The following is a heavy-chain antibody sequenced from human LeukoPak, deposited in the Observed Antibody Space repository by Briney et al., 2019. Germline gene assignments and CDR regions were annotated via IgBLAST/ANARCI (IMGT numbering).Heavy chain of an antibody. V-gene: IGHV4-34*01. Sequence: SETLSLTCAVYGGSFSGYYWSRIRQPPGKGLEWIGEINHSGGTNYNPSLKSRVTISVDTSKNQFSLKLSSVTAADTAVYYCARDVRSRWLVPRGFDYWGQGTLATVSS. D-gene: IGHD6-19*01. CDR2: INHSGGT. CDR1: GGSFSGYY. CDR3: ARDVRSRWLVPRGFDY. J-gene: IGHJ4*02.